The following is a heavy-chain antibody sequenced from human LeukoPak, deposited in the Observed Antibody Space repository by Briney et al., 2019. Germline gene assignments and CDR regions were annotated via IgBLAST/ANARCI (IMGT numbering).Heavy chain of an antibody. CDR3: ARELRSSFDY. CDR1: GGSTSSGDYY. Sequence: SQTLSLTCTVSGGSTSSGDYYWSWIRQPPVKGLEWIGDIYYSGSAYYNPSLKSRVTISVDTSKNQFSLKLSSVTAADTAVYYCARELRSSFDYGGQGTLVSVSS. CDR2: IYYSGSA. V-gene: IGHV4-30-4*01. J-gene: IGHJ4*02. D-gene: IGHD3-3*01.